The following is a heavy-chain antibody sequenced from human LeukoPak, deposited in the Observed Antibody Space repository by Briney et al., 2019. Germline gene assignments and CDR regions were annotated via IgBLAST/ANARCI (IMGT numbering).Heavy chain of an antibody. D-gene: IGHD1-14*01. CDR2: ISGSGGST. CDR1: GFTFSSYA. Sequence: GGSLRLSCAASGFTFSSYAMSWVRQAPGKGLEWVSAISGSGGSTYYADSVKGRFTISRDNAKNSLYLQMNSLRAEDTAVYYCVRRSRSDAFDIWGQGTKVTVSS. J-gene: IGHJ3*02. CDR3: VRRSRSDAFDI. V-gene: IGHV3-23*01.